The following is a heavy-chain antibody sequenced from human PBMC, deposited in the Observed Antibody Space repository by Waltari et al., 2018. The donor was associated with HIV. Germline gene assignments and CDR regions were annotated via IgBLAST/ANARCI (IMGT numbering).Heavy chain of an antibody. CDR1: GGSFDEYY. CDR3: ARTYKRITLFEIIRELSWFDP. D-gene: IGHD1-7*01. J-gene: IGHJ5*02. Sequence: QVQLQQWGAGLLKPSETLSLTCAIYGGSFDEYYWAWIRQTPEKGLEWLGEIKNIGTTTYTPSRKSRVTVSIDTSKNHFSLNLRSVTAADTAVYYCARTYKRITLFEIIRELSWFDPWGQGTLVTVSS. CDR2: IKNIGTT. V-gene: IGHV4-34*01.